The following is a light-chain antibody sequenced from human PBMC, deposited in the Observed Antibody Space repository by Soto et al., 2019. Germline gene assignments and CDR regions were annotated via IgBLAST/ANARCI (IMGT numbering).Light chain of an antibody. CDR1: QGISSY. CDR2: PAS. V-gene: IGKV1-8*01. Sequence: AIRMTQSPSSLSASTGDRVTITCRASQGISSYLAWYQQKPGKAPKVLIYPASSLQSGVPSRFSGSGSGTDFNLTISSLQPEDFASYYCQQASRFPPTFGQGTRLEIK. J-gene: IGKJ5*01. CDR3: QQASRFPPT.